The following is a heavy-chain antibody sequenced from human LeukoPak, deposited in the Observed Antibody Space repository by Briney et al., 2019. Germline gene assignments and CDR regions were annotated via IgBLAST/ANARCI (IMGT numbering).Heavy chain of an antibody. D-gene: IGHD5-12*01. V-gene: IGHV1-18*01. CDR2: ISAYNGNT. CDR3: ARDLPHPIVATTYYFDY. CDR1: GYTFTSYG. Sequence: ASVKVSCKASGYTFTSYGISWVRQAPGQGLEWMGWISAYNGNTNYAQKPQGRVTMTTDTSTSTAYMELRSLRSDDTAVYYCARDLPHPIVATTYYFDYWGQGTLVTVSS. J-gene: IGHJ4*02.